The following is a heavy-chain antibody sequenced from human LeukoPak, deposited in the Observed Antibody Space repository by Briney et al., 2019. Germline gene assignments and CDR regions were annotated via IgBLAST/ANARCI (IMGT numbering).Heavy chain of an antibody. CDR3: ARLRSCSGGSCYSPWFDP. J-gene: IGHJ5*02. V-gene: IGHV4-34*01. CDR2: INHSGST. CDR1: RGSFSGYY. Sequence: SETLSLTCAVYRGSFSGYYWSWIRQPPGRGLEWIGEINHSGSTNYNPSLKSRVTISVDTSKNQFSLKLSSVTAADTAVYYCARLRSCSGGSCYSPWFDPWGQGTLVTVSS. D-gene: IGHD2-15*01.